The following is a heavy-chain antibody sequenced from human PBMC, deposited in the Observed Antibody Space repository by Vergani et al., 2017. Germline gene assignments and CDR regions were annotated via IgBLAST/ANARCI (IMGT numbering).Heavy chain of an antibody. CDR3: ARVPPYCSSTSCDASLIYGMDV. Sequence: QVQLVQSGAEVKKPGASVKVSCKASGYTFTGYYMHWVRQAPGQGLEWMGWINPNSGGTNYAQKFQGRVTMTRDTSISTAYMELSRLRSDDTAVYYCARVPPYCSSTSCDASLIYGMDVWGQGTTVTVSS. J-gene: IGHJ6*02. V-gene: IGHV1-2*02. CDR1: GYTFTGYY. CDR2: INPNSGGT. D-gene: IGHD2-2*01.